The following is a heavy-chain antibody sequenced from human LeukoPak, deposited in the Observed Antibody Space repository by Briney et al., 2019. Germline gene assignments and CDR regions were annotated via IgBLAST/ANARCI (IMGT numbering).Heavy chain of an antibody. J-gene: IGHJ4*02. D-gene: IGHD1-26*01. V-gene: IGHV3-53*01. Sequence: QTGGSPRLSCAASGFTVSSNYMSWVRQAPGKGLEWVSVIYSGGSTYYADSVKGRFTISRDNSKNTLYLQMNSLRAEDTAVYYCARLNIVGAVDYWGQGTLVTVSS. CDR2: IYSGGST. CDR3: ARLNIVGAVDY. CDR1: GFTVSSNY.